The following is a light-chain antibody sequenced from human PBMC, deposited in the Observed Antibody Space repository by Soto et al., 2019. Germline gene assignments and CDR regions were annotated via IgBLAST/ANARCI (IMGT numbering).Light chain of an antibody. V-gene: IGKV3-20*01. CDR3: QQYSSSPAT. J-gene: IGKJ4*01. CDR2: GAS. CDR1: QSVSSDY. Sequence: EIVLTQSPVTLSLSPGERATLSCRASQSVSSDYLAWYQQKPGQAPRLLIYGASSRATGIPDRFSGGGSGTNFPLSISRLEPEDFAVYYCQQYSSSPATFGGGTKVDIK.